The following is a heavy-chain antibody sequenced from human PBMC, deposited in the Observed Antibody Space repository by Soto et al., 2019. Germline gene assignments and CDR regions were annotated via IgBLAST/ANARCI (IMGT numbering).Heavy chain of an antibody. CDR1: GGPFTTNP. CDR3: ARDGGRHSGGIDY. Sequence: QVQLVQSGAGGKNPGSSLKAPCKPSGGPFTTNPINGVDQAPGQGLEWMGEIIPIFGTANYAQKFQGRVTITADESTSTAYMELSSLRSEDTAVYYCARDGGRHSGGIDYWGQGTLVTVSS. CDR2: IIPIFGTA. D-gene: IGHD1-26*01. V-gene: IGHV1-69*01. J-gene: IGHJ4*02.